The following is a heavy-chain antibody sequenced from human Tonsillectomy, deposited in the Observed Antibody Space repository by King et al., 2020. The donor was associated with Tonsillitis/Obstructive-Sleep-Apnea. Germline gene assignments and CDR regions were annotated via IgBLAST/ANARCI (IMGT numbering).Heavy chain of an antibody. Sequence: QLQESGPGLVKPSETLSLTCTVSGGSISSFYWSWIRQPPGKGLEWIGYIYYSGSTNYNPSLKSRVTTSVDTSKNQFSLNLSSVTAADTAVYYCARDMVLEAGGDAFDIWDQGTVVTVSS. J-gene: IGHJ3*02. CDR3: ARDMVLEAGGDAFDI. V-gene: IGHV4-59*01. D-gene: IGHD2-8*01. CDR1: GGSISSFY. CDR2: IYYSGST.